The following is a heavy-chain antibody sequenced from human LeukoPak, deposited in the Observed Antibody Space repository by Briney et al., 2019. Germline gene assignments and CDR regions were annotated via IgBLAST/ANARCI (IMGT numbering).Heavy chain of an antibody. CDR2: IYDSGTT. CDR1: GGSISRYY. J-gene: IGHJ6*03. Sequence: PSEPLSLTCTVSGGSISRYYWSWIRQPPGKGLEGFGYIYDSGTTNYNPSLKSRVTISVDTSKNQFSLKLSSVTAADTAVYFCARVSWFPGTSYYYMDVWGKGTTVTVSS. D-gene: IGHD1-1*01. CDR3: ARVSWFPGTSYYYMDV. V-gene: IGHV4-59*01.